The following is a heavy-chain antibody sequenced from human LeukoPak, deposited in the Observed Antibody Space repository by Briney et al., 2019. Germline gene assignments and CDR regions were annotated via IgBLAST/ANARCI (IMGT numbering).Heavy chain of an antibody. CDR1: GYTFTSYG. CDR2: NSAYNGNT. V-gene: IGHV1-18*01. Sequence: ASVKVSCKASGYTFTSYGISWVRQAPGQGLEWMGWNSAYNGNTNYAQKLQGRVTMTTDTSTSTAYMELRSLRSDDTAVYYCARDLPKIYYDSSGTPDYWGQGTLVTVSS. D-gene: IGHD3-22*01. J-gene: IGHJ4*02. CDR3: ARDLPKIYYDSSGTPDY.